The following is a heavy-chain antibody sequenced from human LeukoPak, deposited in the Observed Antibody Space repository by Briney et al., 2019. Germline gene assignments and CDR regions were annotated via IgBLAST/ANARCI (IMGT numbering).Heavy chain of an antibody. V-gene: IGHV1-3*01. CDR2: INAGNGNT. CDR1: GGTFSSYA. Sequence: ASVKVSCKASGGTFSSYAISWVRQAPGQRLEWMGWINAGNGNTKYSQKFQGRVTITRDTSASTAYMELSSLRSEDTAVYYCARDAQWFGGGRNWFDPWGQGTLVTVSS. J-gene: IGHJ5*02. D-gene: IGHD3-10*01. CDR3: ARDAQWFGGGRNWFDP.